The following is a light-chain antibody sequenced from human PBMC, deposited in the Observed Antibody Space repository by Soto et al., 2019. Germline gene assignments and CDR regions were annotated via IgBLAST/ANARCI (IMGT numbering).Light chain of an antibody. Sequence: DIQMTQSPSTLSASVGDRVTITCRASRRISTWLAWYQQKPGKAPKLLIYKASTLESGVPSRFSGSGSGTEFTLTIDSLQPDDLATYYCQHYNSFSAFGQGTKVEIK. V-gene: IGKV1-5*03. J-gene: IGKJ1*01. CDR2: KAS. CDR1: RRISTW. CDR3: QHYNSFSA.